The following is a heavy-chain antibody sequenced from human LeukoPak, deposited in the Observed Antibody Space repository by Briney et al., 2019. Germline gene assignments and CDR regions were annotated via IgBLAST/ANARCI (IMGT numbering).Heavy chain of an antibody. CDR2: IYPGDSDT. J-gene: IGHJ4*02. CDR3: ARRTVAYCGGDCYSTPFDY. D-gene: IGHD2-21*02. CDR1: GYSFTSYW. V-gene: IGHV5-51*01. Sequence: GESLKISCKGSGYSFTSYWIGWVRQMPGKGLEWMGIIYPGDSDTRYSPPFQGQVTISADKSISTAYLQWSSLKASDTAMYYCARRTVAYCGGDCYSTPFDYWGQGTLVTVSS.